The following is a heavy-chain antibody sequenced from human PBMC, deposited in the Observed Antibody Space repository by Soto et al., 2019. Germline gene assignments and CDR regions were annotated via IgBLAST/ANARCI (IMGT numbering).Heavy chain of an antibody. D-gene: IGHD1-26*01. Sequence: QVQLVQSGAEEKKPGASVKVSCKASGYTFSSYAMHWVRQAPGQRREWMGRINAGNGNTKYSQKLQGRVTTTRDTTARAAYMGLRTLRSEGTVVYYCAGGGAPVGCGGRGTLFTVS. CDR1: GYTFSSYA. CDR3: AGGGAPVGC. J-gene: IGHJ4*02. V-gene: IGHV1-3*05. CDR2: INAGNGNT.